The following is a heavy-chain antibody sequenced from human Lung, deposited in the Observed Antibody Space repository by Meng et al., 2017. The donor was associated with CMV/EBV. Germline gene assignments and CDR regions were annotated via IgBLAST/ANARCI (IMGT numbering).Heavy chain of an antibody. D-gene: IGHD2-2*01. CDR2: IYPDDPDT. J-gene: IGHJ6*02. V-gene: IGHV5-51*01. CDR3: ARQAGYQQLYYYYPMDG. Sequence: XVSXKGLGYSFTNYWIGWVRQMPGKGLEWLGIIYPDDPDTRYSPSFQGQVTISADRSISTAYLQWSSLKASDSAMYYCARQAGYQQLYYYYPMDGWGQGXTVTVSS. CDR1: GYSFTNYW.